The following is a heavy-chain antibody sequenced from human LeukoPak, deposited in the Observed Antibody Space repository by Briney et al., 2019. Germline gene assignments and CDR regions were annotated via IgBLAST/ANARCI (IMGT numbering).Heavy chain of an antibody. Sequence: GRSLRLSCAASGFTFSSYAMHWVRQAPGKGLEWVAVISYDGSNKYNADSVKGRFTISRDNSKNTLYLQMNSLRAEDTAVYYCARDDPYGDYIDYWGQGTLVTVSS. CDR3: ARDDPYGDYIDY. CDR2: ISYDGSNK. D-gene: IGHD4-17*01. J-gene: IGHJ4*02. CDR1: GFTFSSYA. V-gene: IGHV3-30*04.